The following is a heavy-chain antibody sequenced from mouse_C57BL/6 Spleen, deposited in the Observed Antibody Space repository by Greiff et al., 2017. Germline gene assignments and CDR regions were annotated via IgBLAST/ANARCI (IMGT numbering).Heavy chain of an antibody. V-gene: IGHV1-54*01. J-gene: IGHJ2*01. CDR2: INPGSGGT. Sequence: QVQLQQSGAELVRPGTSVKVSCKASGYAFTNYLIEWVKQRPGQGLEWIGVINPGSGGTNYNEKFKGKATLTADKSSSTAYMQLSSLTSEDSAVYFCARESDYYGSSGFDYWGQGTTLTVSS. CDR3: ARESDYYGSSGFDY. CDR1: GYAFTNYL. D-gene: IGHD1-1*01.